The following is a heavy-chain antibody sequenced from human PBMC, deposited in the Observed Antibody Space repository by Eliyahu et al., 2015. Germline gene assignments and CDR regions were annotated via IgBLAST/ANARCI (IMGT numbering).Heavy chain of an antibody. J-gene: IGHJ4*02. V-gene: IGHV4-59*01. CDR2: IYYSGST. Sequence: QVQLQESGPGLVKPSETLSLTCTVSGGSISSYYWSWIRQPPGKGLEWIGYIYYSGSTNYNPSLKSRVTISVDTSKNQFSLKLSSVTAADTAVYYCARDSGEYTLDYWGQGTLVTVSS. CDR1: GGSISSYY. D-gene: IGHD1-26*01. CDR3: ARDSGEYTLDY.